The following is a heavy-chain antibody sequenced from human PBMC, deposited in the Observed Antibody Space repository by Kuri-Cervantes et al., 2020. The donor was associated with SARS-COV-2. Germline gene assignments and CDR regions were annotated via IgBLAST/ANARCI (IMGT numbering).Heavy chain of an antibody. CDR1: GFTVSRNY. CDR3: AVGFAMVRSMDV. J-gene: IGHJ6*02. V-gene: IGHV3-53*01. Sequence: GESLKISCAVSGFTVSRNYMSWVRQAPGKGLEWVSVTYSGGNAYYADSVKGRFAISTDDSKNTLYLQLNSLRAEDSAVYYCAVGFAMVRSMDVWGQGTTVTVSS. CDR2: TYSGGNA. D-gene: IGHD3-10*01.